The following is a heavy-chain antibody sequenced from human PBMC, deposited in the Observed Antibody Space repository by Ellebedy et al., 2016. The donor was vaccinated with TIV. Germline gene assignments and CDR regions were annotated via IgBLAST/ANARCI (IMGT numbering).Heavy chain of an antibody. CDR1: GYTFTSYG. J-gene: IGHJ5*02. CDR2: ISAYNGNT. V-gene: IGHV1-18*01. Sequence: ASVKVSCXASGYTFTSYGISWVRQAPGQGLEWMGWISAYNGNTNYAQKLQGRVTMTRDTSTSTVYMELSSLRSEDTAVYYCAREGGGSGSYYKRSWFDPWGQGTLVTVSS. CDR3: AREGGGSGSYYKRSWFDP. D-gene: IGHD3-10*01.